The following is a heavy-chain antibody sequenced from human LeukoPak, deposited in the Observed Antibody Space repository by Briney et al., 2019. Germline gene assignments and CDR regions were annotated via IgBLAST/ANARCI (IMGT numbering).Heavy chain of an antibody. J-gene: IGHJ4*02. D-gene: IGHD1-26*01. V-gene: IGHV3-7*01. CDR1: GFTLSSYW. CDR3: ARDPTSGSYPDY. Sequence: GGSLRLSCAASGFTLSSYWMSWVRQAPGKGLEWVANIKQDGSEKYYVDSVKGRFTISRDNAKNSLYLQMNSLRAEDTAVYYCARDPTSGSYPDYWGQGTLVTVSS. CDR2: IKQDGSEK.